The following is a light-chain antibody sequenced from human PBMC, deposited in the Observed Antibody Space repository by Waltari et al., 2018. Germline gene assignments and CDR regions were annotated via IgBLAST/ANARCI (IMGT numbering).Light chain of an antibody. Sequence: QSALTQPPSVSGAPGQRITISCTGSGSNIGAGYDVHWYQQFPGTAPKLLRYGNNNRPSGVPDRFFGSKTGTSASLAITGLQADDEADYYCQSYDRSLSVVFGGGTKLTVL. CDR3: QSYDRSLSVV. CDR1: GSNIGAGYD. J-gene: IGLJ2*01. CDR2: GNN. V-gene: IGLV1-40*01.